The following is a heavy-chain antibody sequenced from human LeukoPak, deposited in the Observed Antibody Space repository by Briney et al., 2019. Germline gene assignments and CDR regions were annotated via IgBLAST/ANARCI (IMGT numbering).Heavy chain of an antibody. D-gene: IGHD6-13*01. CDR1: GGSMSSYY. J-gene: IGHJ4*02. Sequence: SETLSLTCTVSGGSMSSYYWSWLRQPPGKGLEWIGYIYDSGRTDYNPSLKSRVTISIDTSNNQFSLKLSSVTAADTAVYYCARGSLTAAGTFDYWGQGTLVTVSS. CDR2: IYDSGRT. CDR3: ARGSLTAAGTFDY. V-gene: IGHV4-59*12.